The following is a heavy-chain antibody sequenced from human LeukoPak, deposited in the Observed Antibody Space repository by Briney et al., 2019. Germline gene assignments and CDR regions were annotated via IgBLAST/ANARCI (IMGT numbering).Heavy chain of an antibody. Sequence: ASVKVSCKASGYTFTSYYMHWVRQAPGQGLEWMGGINPSGGSTSYAQKFQGRLTMTRDTSTSTIYMELSSLRSEDTAVYYCARDRGEGYCFDYWGQGTLVTVSS. CDR1: GYTFTSYY. V-gene: IGHV1-46*01. D-gene: IGHD3-10*01. J-gene: IGHJ4*02. CDR2: INPSGGST. CDR3: ARDRGEGYCFDY.